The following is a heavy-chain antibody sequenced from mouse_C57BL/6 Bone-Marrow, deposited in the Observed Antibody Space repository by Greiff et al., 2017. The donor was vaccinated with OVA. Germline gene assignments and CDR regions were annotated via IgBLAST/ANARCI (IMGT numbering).Heavy chain of an antibody. CDR2: IYPGSGST. CDR3: ARSSSYYGSSYDY. J-gene: IGHJ2*01. CDR1: GYTFTSYW. Sequence: QVQLKQPGAELVKPGASVKMSCKASGYTFTSYWITWVKQRPGQGLEWIGDIYPGSGSTNYNEKFKSKATLTVDTSSSTAYMQLSSLTSEDSAVYYCARSSSYYGSSYDYWGQGTTLTVSS. D-gene: IGHD1-1*01. V-gene: IGHV1-55*01.